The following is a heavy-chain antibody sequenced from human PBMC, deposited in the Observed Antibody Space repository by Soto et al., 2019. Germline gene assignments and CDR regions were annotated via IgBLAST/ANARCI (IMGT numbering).Heavy chain of an antibody. Sequence: GGSLRLSCAASGFTFSSDAMSWVRQAPGKGLEWVSAISGSGGSTYYADSVKGRFTISRDNSKNTLYLQMNSLRAEDTAVYYCAKDVTRLGMYYFDDWGQGPMVTVPS. CDR1: GFTFSSDA. J-gene: IGHJ4*02. V-gene: IGHV3-23*01. D-gene: IGHD7-27*01. CDR2: ISGSGGST. CDR3: AKDVTRLGMYYFDD.